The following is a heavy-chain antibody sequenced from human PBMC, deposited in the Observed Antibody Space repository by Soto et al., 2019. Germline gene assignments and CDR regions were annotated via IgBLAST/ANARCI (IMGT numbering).Heavy chain of an antibody. CDR3: ARDKTAGTTVVTPFDY. V-gene: IGHV1-18*01. J-gene: IGHJ4*02. D-gene: IGHD4-17*01. CDR1: GYTFTSYG. Sequence: ASVKVSCKASGYTFTSYGISWVRQAPGQGLEWMGWISAYNGNTNYAQKLQGRVTMTTDTSTSTAYMELRSLRSDDTAVYYCARDKTAGTTVVTPFDYWGQGTLVTVS. CDR2: ISAYNGNT.